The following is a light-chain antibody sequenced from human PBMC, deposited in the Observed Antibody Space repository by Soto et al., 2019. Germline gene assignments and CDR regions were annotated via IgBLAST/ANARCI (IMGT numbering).Light chain of an antibody. CDR2: FAS. CDR3: QQYNVYPFT. J-gene: IGKJ4*01. CDR1: QGVSTF. Sequence: DIQMTQSPSSLSASLGDRVTITCRASQGVSTFLAWFQQKPGKAPKSLIYFASSLQSGVPSRFSGSGSGTDFTLTISSLQPEDFATYYCQQYNVYPFTFGGGTKVDIK. V-gene: IGKV1-16*01.